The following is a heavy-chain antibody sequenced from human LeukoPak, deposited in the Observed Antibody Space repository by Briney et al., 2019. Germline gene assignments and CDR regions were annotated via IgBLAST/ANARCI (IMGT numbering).Heavy chain of an antibody. CDR2: ISYDGSNK. Sequence: GGSLRLSCAASGFTFSSYAMHWVRQAPGKGLEWVAVISYDGSNKYYADSVKGRFTISRDNSKNTLSLQMNSLRAEDTAVYYCARDLPSSHYMDVWGKGTTVTVSS. CDR1: GFTFSSYA. D-gene: IGHD6-6*01. V-gene: IGHV3-30*01. J-gene: IGHJ6*03. CDR3: ARDLPSSHYMDV.